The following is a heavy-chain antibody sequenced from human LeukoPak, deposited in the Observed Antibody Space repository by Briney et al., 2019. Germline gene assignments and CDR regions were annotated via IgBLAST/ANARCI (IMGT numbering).Heavy chain of an antibody. V-gene: IGHV4-34*01. CDR1: GGSLSGYY. CDR3: ARVARIAAAGTFGFDP. Sequence: SETLSLTCAVYGGSLSGYYWSWIRQPAGKGLEWIGEINHSGSTNYNPSLKSRVTISVDTSKNQFSLKLSSVTAADTAVYYCARVARIAAAGTFGFDPWGQGTLVTVSS. J-gene: IGHJ5*02. CDR2: INHSGST. D-gene: IGHD6-13*01.